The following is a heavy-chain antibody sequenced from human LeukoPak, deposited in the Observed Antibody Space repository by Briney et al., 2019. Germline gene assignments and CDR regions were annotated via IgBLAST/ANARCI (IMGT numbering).Heavy chain of an antibody. Sequence: KSSETLSLTCTVSGYSISSGYYWGWIRQPPGKGLEWIGSTYHSGSTYYNPSLKSRVTISVDTSKNQFSLKLSSVTAADTAVYYCARPGGRGTGYALIGYFDYWGQGTLVTVSS. V-gene: IGHV4-38-2*02. CDR1: GYSISSGYY. D-gene: IGHD3/OR15-3a*01. CDR2: TYHSGST. CDR3: ARPGGRGTGYALIGYFDY. J-gene: IGHJ4*02.